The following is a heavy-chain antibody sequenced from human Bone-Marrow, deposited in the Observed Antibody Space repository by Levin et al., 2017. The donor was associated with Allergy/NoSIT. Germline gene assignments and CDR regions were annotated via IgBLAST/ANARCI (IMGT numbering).Heavy chain of an antibody. CDR1: GFTFSSHS. V-gene: IGHV3-7*01. Sequence: ETLSLTCAASGFTFSSHSMSWVRQAPGKGLEWVANIKEDGSVQYKVDSVKGRFTISRDNAKSSLYVQMNSLTAEDTAVYYCARYSTSWGWLDLWGQGALVTVS. J-gene: IGHJ5*02. CDR2: IKEDGSVQ. D-gene: IGHD6-6*01. CDR3: ARYSTSWGWLDL.